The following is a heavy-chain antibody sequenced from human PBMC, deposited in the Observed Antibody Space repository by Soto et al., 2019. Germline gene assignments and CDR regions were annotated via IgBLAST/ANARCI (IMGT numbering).Heavy chain of an antibody. CDR2: INAYSGDT. Sequence: QVQLVQSGAEVKKPGASEKVSCKASGYTFTSHVFNWVRQAPGHGLEWMGWINAYSGDTKYAQTLQGRVTMTTDTCTSTAYMELRSLRSDDTAVDYCARGHGSDNHLDVWGKGTTVTVSS. V-gene: IGHV1-18*01. D-gene: IGHD1-26*01. CDR1: GYTFTSHV. J-gene: IGHJ6*04. CDR3: ARGHGSDNHLDV.